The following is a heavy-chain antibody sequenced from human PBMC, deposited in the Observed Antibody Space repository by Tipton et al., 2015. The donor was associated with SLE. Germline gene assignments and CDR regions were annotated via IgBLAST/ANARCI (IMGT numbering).Heavy chain of an antibody. V-gene: IGHV4-34*01. Sequence: LRLSCAVYGGPFSGYYWSWIRQPPGKGLEWIGEINHSGSTNYNPSLKSRVTISVDTSKNQFSLKLSSVTAADTAVYYCAIEMSAYDFWSGGDRYYYMDVWGKGTTVTVSS. CDR1: GGPFSGYY. CDR2: INHSGST. D-gene: IGHD3-3*01. J-gene: IGHJ6*03. CDR3: AIEMSAYDFWSGGDRYYYMDV.